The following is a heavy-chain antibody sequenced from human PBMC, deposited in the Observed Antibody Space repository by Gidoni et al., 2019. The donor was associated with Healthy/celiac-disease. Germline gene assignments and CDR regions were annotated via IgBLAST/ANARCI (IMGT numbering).Heavy chain of an antibody. D-gene: IGHD5-12*01. CDR2: IYYSGST. V-gene: IGHV4-39*01. CDR3: AIAISGYAGWFDP. J-gene: IGHJ5*02. CDR1: GGSISSSSYY. Sequence: QLQLQESGPGLVKPSETLSLTCTVSGGSISSSSYYWGWIRQPPGKGLEWIGSIYYSGSTYYDPSLKNRVTISVDTSKNQFSLKLSSVTAADTAVYYCAIAISGYAGWFDPWGQGTLVTVSS.